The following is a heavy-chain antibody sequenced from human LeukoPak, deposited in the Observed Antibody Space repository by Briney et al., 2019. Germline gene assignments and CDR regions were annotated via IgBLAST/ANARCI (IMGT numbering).Heavy chain of an antibody. J-gene: IGHJ6*03. D-gene: IGHD2-2*01. CDR3: ARERYCSSTSCSPGYYMDV. CDR1: GGSISSGSYY. Sequence: SQTLSLTCTVSGGSISSGSYYWSWIRQPAGKGLEWIGRIYTSGSTNYNPSLKGRVTISVDTSKNQFSLKLSSVTAADTAVYYCARERYCSSTSCSPGYYMDVWGKGTTFTVSS. V-gene: IGHV4-61*02. CDR2: IYTSGST.